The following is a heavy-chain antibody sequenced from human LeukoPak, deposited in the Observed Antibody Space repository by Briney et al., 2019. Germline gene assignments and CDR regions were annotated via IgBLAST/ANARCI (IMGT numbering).Heavy chain of an antibody. CDR3: ARRTTVLDY. V-gene: IGHV3-30*04. Sequence: GGSLRLSCAASGFTLSCCAMHWVRQAPGKGLEWVAVVSSDGSIKYYADSVKGRFTISRDNSNNALYLQMNTLTTEDTAVYYCARRTTVLDYWGQGTLVTGSS. CDR2: VSSDGSIK. J-gene: IGHJ4*02. CDR1: GFTLSCCA. D-gene: IGHD4-17*01.